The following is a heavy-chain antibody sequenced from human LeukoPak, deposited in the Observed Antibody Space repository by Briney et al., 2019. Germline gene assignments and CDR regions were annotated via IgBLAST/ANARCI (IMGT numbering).Heavy chain of an antibody. J-gene: IGHJ4*02. Sequence: GGSLRLSCAASGFTFSSYAMHWVRQAPGKGLEWVAVISYDGSNKYYADSVKGRFTISRDNSKNTLYLQMNSLRAEDTAVYYCASRPNYYDSSGPPIPLGYWGQGTLVTVSS. CDR3: ASRPNYYDSSGPPIPLGY. CDR1: GFTFSSYA. D-gene: IGHD3-22*01. CDR2: ISYDGSNK. V-gene: IGHV3-30-3*01.